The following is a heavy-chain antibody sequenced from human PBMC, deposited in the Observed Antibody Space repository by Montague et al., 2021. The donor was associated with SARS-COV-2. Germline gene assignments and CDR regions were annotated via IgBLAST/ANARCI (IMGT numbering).Heavy chain of an antibody. J-gene: IGHJ5*02. D-gene: IGHD3-10*01. CDR2: IYYSGST. CDR3: ARLVWFGELSSENWFDP. CDR1: GGSISSSSNY. Sequence: SETLSLTCTVSGGSISSSSNYWGWIRQPPGKGLEWIGSIYYSGSTYYNSSLKSRVTISVDTSKNQFSLTLNSATAADTAVYYCARLVWFGELSSENWFDPWGQGTLVTVSS. V-gene: IGHV4-39*01.